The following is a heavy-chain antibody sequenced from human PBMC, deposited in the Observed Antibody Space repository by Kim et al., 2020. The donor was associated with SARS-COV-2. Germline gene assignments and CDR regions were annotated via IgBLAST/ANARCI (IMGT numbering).Heavy chain of an antibody. CDR3: ARDDGQWLGPEQGHYLHDAFDI. V-gene: IGHV3-30-3*01. D-gene: IGHD6-19*01. Sequence: GGSLRLSCAASGFTFSSYAMHWVRQAPGKGLEWVAVISYDGSNKYYADSVKGRFTISRDNSKNTLYLQMNSLRAEDTAVYYCARDDGQWLGPEQGHYLHDAFDIWGQGTMVTVSS. CDR1: GFTFSSYA. CDR2: ISYDGSNK. J-gene: IGHJ3*02.